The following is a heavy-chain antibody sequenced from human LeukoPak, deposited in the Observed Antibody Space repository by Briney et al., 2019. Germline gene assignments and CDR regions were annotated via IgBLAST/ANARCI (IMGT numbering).Heavy chain of an antibody. Sequence: SLRLSCAASGFTFDDYAMHWVRQAPGKGLEWVSGISWNSGSIGYADSVKGRFTISRDNAKNSLYLQMNSLRAEDMALYYCAKGDTAMALDYWGQGTLVTVSS. D-gene: IGHD5-18*01. CDR2: ISWNSGSI. V-gene: IGHV3-9*03. CDR3: AKGDTAMALDY. CDR1: GFTFDDYA. J-gene: IGHJ4*02.